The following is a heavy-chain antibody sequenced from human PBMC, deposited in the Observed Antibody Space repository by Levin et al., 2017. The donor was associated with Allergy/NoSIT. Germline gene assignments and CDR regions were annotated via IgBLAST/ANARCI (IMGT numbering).Heavy chain of an antibody. CDR1: GFRLDDYA. Sequence: QPGGSLRLSCAASGFRLDDYAMHWVRQAPGKGLEWVSRITWNSGSIDYADSVKGRFTISRDTAKNSLYLQMNSLRAEDTALYYCAKDNGDSSGSFDYWGQGTLVTVSS. J-gene: IGHJ4*02. V-gene: IGHV3-9*01. CDR2: ITWNSGSI. CDR3: AKDNGDSSGSFDY. D-gene: IGHD6-19*01.